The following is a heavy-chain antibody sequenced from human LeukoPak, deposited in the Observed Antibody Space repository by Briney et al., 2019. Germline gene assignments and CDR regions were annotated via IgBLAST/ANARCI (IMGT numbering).Heavy chain of an antibody. Sequence: SETLSLTCTVSGGSISSSSYCWGWIRQPPGKGLEWIGSISNRGSPYYNPSLKSRVTMSVDTPNNHFSLRLSSVTAADTAVYYCVRDGGFYYTASPNSWFDPWGQGTLVTVSS. CDR2: ISNRGSP. CDR3: VRDGGFYYTASPNSWFDP. CDR1: GGSISSSSYC. D-gene: IGHD2-15*01. V-gene: IGHV4-39*02. J-gene: IGHJ5*02.